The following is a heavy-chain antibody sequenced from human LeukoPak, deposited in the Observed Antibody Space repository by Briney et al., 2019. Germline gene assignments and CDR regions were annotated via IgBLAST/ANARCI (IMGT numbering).Heavy chain of an antibody. Sequence: SETLSLTCTVSGGSIRSYYWSGIRQPPGKGLEWIGYIYYSGSTNYNPSLKSRVTISVDTSKNQFSLKLSSVTAADTAVYYCARVPAAGTVFDYCVQGTLVTVSS. J-gene: IGHJ4*02. CDR1: GGSIRSYY. CDR2: IYYSGST. CDR3: ARVPAAGTVFDY. D-gene: IGHD6-13*01. V-gene: IGHV4-59*01.